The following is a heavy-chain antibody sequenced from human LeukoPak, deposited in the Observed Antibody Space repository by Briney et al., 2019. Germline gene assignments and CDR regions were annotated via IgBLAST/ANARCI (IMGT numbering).Heavy chain of an antibody. D-gene: IGHD2-2*01. CDR2: IHISGSS. V-gene: IGHV4-4*07. CDR3: AREGPARVPAAVPLDY. CDR1: GGSIGSYY. Sequence: SETLSLTCTVSGGSIGSYYWSWVRQPAGKGLEWIGRIHISGSSNYNPSLKSRVTMSVDTPKNHFSLKLSSVTAADTAVYYCAREGPARVPAAVPLDYWGQGTLVIVSS. J-gene: IGHJ4*02.